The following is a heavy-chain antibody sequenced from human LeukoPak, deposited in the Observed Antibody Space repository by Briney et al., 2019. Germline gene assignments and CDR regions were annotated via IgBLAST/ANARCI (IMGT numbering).Heavy chain of an antibody. V-gene: IGHV4-59*08. CDR1: GGSISTYY. D-gene: IGHD5-12*01. CDR3: ARGRYSGYDPSDY. Sequence: TTSETLSLTCTVSGGSISTYYWSWIRQPPGKGLEWIGYIYYSGTTNYNPSLKSRLTISVDTSKNQFSLKLSSVTAADTAVYYCARGRYSGYDPSDYWGQGTLVTVSS. CDR2: IYYSGTT. J-gene: IGHJ4*02.